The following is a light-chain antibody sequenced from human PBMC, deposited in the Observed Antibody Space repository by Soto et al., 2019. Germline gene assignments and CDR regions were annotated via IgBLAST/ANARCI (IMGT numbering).Light chain of an antibody. CDR2: EAS. V-gene: IGKV1-39*01. CDR3: QQSDTPKWK. CDR1: QSISSY. J-gene: IGKJ1*01. Sequence: DIQMTQSPSSLSASVGDRVTITCRASQSISSYLNWYQQKPGKAPKLLIYEASSLQSGVPSRFSGSGSGTDFTLTVISLQPDDFATYYCQQSDTPKWKFREGTKVDIK.